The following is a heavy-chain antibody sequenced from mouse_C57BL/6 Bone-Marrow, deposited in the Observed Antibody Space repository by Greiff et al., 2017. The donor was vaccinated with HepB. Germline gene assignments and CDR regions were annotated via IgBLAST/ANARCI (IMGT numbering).Heavy chain of an antibody. D-gene: IGHD2-1*01. Sequence: EVQRVESGGDLVKPGGSLKLSCAASGFTFSSYGMSWVRQTPDKRLEWVATISSGGSYTYYPDSVKGRFTISRDNAKNTLYLQMSSLKSEDTAMYYCARPSSTMVFAYWGQGTLVTVSA. CDR2: ISSGGSYT. CDR1: GFTFSSYG. J-gene: IGHJ3*01. CDR3: ARPSSTMVFAY. V-gene: IGHV5-6*01.